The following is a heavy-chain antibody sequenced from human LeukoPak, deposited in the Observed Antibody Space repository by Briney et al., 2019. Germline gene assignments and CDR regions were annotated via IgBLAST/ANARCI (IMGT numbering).Heavy chain of an antibody. D-gene: IGHD2-15*01. CDR3: ASPADCSGGSCYSNYYYYMDV. J-gene: IGHJ6*03. CDR1: GFTFSSYS. CDR2: ISSSSSYI. Sequence: GGRLRLSCAASGFTFSSYSMNWVRQAPGKGLEWVSSISSSSSYINYADSVKGRFTISRDNAKNSLYLQMNSLRAEDTAVYYCASPADCSGGSCYSNYYYYMDVWGKGTTVTVSS. V-gene: IGHV3-21*01.